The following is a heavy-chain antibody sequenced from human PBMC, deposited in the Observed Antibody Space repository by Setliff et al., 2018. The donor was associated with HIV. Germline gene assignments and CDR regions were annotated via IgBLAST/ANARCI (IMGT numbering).Heavy chain of an antibody. CDR1: GGSISSSSYF. V-gene: IGHV4-39*07. Sequence: SETLSLTCKVSGGSISSSSYFWGWIRQPPGKGLEWIASFHDSESTSYNPSLRSRVTISVDTSKNQFSLKLSSVTAADTAVYYCARGRLRFLGYFDYWGQGTLVTVSS. J-gene: IGHJ4*02. D-gene: IGHD3-3*01. CDR2: FHDSEST. CDR3: ARGRLRFLGYFDY.